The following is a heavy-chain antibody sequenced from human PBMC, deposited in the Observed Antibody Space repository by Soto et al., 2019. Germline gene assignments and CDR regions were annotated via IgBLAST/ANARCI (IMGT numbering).Heavy chain of an antibody. J-gene: IGHJ4*02. CDR1: GYTFASYA. CDR2: ISAYNGNT. Sequence: QVQLAQSGAEVKKPGASVKVSCKASGYTFASYAFSWVRQAPGQGLEWMGWISAYNGNTKYAEKLQGRVTMTTDTSTSTAYMELRSLTSDDTAVYYCARDSPPVDYWGQGTLVTVSS. CDR3: ARDSPPVDY. V-gene: IGHV1-18*01.